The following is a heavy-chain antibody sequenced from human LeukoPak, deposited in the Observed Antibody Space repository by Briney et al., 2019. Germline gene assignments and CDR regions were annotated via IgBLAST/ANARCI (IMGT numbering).Heavy chain of an antibody. Sequence: PGGSLRLSCAASGFTFSSYEMNWVRQAPGKGLEWVSYISSSGSTIYYADSVKGRFTISRDNAKNSLYLQMNSLRAEDTAVYYCARDGASLGAQFDYWGQGTLVTVSS. CDR1: GFTFSSYE. V-gene: IGHV3-48*03. CDR2: ISSSGSTI. CDR3: ARDGASLGAQFDY. J-gene: IGHJ4*02. D-gene: IGHD1-26*01.